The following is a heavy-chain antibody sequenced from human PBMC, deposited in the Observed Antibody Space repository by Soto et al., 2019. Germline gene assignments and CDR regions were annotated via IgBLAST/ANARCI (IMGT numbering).Heavy chain of an antibody. Sequence: LGESLKISCKGSGYSFTSYWISWVRQMPGKGLEWMGRIDPSDSYTNYSPSFQGHVTISADKSISTAYLQWSSLKASNTAMYYCAQALKPRGSMDVWGQGTTVTVSS. CDR2: IDPSDSYT. V-gene: IGHV5-10-1*01. J-gene: IGHJ6*02. CDR3: AQALKPRGSMDV. CDR1: GYSFTSYW.